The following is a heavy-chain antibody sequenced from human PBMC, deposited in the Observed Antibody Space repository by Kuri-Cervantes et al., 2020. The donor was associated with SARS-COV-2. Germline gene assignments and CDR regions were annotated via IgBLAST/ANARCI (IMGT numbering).Heavy chain of an antibody. J-gene: IGHJ4*02. V-gene: IGHV3-66*02. Sequence: GESLKISCAASGFTVSSNYMSWVRQAPGKGLEWVSVIYSGGSTYYADSVKGRFTISRDNSKNTLYLQMNSLRAEDTAVYYCARDLAVGVGILWFEELLYPWYFDYWGQGTLVTVSS. D-gene: IGHD3-10*01. CDR3: ARDLAVGVGILWFEELLYPWYFDY. CDR1: GFTVSSNY. CDR2: IYSGGST.